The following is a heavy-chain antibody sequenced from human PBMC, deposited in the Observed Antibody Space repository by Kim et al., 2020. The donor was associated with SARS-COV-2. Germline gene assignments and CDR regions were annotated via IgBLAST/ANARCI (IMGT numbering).Heavy chain of an antibody. CDR3: AKDFAITGYFDWYHPYFDY. Sequence: GGSPRLSCAASGFTFSSYGMHWVRQAPGKGLEWVAVISYDGSNKYYADSVKGRFTISRDNSKNTLYLQMNSLRAEDTAVYYCAKDFAITGYFDWYHPYFDYWGQGTLVTVSS. D-gene: IGHD3-9*01. V-gene: IGHV3-30*18. J-gene: IGHJ4*02. CDR2: ISYDGSNK. CDR1: GFTFSSYG.